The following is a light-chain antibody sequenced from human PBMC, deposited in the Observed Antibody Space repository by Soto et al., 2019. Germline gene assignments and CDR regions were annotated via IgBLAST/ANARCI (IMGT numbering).Light chain of an antibody. CDR1: QSISSW. Sequence: DIQMTKSPSTLSASLGDRVTITCRASQSISSWLAWYQQKPVKAPKLLIYKASSLESGVPSRFSGSGSGTEFTLTISSLQPDDFATYYCQQYNSYTWTFGQGTKVDI. CDR3: QQYNSYTWT. CDR2: KAS. J-gene: IGKJ1*01. V-gene: IGKV1-5*03.